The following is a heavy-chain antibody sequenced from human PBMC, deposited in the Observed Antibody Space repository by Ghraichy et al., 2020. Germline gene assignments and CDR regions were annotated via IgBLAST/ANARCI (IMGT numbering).Heavy chain of an antibody. D-gene: IGHD6-13*01. V-gene: IGHV4-59*01. J-gene: IGHJ3*02. CDR3: AREGIAAAGTISDDAFDI. CDR1: GGSISSYY. CDR2: IYYSGST. Sequence: SETLSLTCTVSGGSISSYYWSWIRQPPGKGLEWIGYIYYSGSTNYNPSLKSRVTISVDTSKNQFSLKLSSVTAADTAVYYCAREGIAAAGTISDDAFDIWGQGTMVTVSS.